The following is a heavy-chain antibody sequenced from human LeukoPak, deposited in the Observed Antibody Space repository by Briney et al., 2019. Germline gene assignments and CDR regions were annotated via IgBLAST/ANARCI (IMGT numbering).Heavy chain of an antibody. J-gene: IGHJ4*02. Sequence: GGSLTLSCAASGFTFNTCGMHWVRQAPGKGLEWVAVIWYDGTNKYYADSVKGRFTISRDNSKNTLYLQMNSLRAEDTAVYYCAKELGSSSYYFDYWGQGTLVTVSS. D-gene: IGHD6-13*01. V-gene: IGHV3-33*06. CDR2: IWYDGTNK. CDR3: AKELGSSSYYFDY. CDR1: GFTFNTCG.